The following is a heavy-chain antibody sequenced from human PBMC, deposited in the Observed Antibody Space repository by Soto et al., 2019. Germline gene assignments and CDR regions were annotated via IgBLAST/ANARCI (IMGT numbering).Heavy chain of an antibody. CDR2: MKSKTNGGTK. CDR3: STDLTSFGGRNSPKGQPRYSYDLHV. V-gene: IGHV3-15*01. D-gene: IGHD3-3*01. J-gene: IGHJ6*01. CDR1: GLTFSDAW. Sequence: EVQLVESGGGLIKPGGSLKLSCAASGLTFSDAWMTWVRQAPGKGLEWVGRMKSKTNGGTKDYAAPVKGRFTISRDYSKNTLYLQMNSLKPEDTAVYYCSTDLTSFGGRNSPKGQPRYSYDLHVWVQGTTVTVSS.